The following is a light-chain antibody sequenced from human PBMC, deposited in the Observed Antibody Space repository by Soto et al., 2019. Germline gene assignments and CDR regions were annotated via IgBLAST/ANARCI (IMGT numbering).Light chain of an antibody. CDR3: QQYGDWPLT. V-gene: IGKV3-15*01. Sequence: EIVLTQSPATLSVSPGERATLSCRASQSVGNNFAWYQQIPGQAPRLLIFATSTRATGVPARFSGSGSGTEFTLTISSLQSEDFAVNYCQQYGDWPLTFGGGAKVEVE. J-gene: IGKJ4*01. CDR2: ATS. CDR1: QSVGNN.